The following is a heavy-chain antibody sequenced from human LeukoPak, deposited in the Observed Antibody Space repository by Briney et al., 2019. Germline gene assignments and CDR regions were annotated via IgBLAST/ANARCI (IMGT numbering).Heavy chain of an antibody. CDR1: GYSISSGYY. CDR3: ARDYYDSSGYYYAGHDAFDI. J-gene: IGHJ3*02. D-gene: IGHD3-22*01. CDR2: IYHSGST. Sequence: PSETLSLTCTVSGYSISSGYYWGWIRQPPGKGLEWIGSIYHSGSTYYNPSLKSRVTISVDTSKNQFSLKLSSVTAADTAVYYCARDYYDSSGYYYAGHDAFDIWGQGTMVTVSS. V-gene: IGHV4-38-2*02.